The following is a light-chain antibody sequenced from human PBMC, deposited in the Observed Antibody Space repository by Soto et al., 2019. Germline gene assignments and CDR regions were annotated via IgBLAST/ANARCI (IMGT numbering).Light chain of an antibody. V-gene: IGKV1-17*01. CDR3: LQHNSYPLT. CDR2: AAS. Sequence: DIHMTQSPSSLSASVLYRLTITCRASQIIKNYLNWYQQKPGKAPKRLIYAASSLQSGVPSRFSGSGSGTEFTLTISSLQPEDFATYYCLQHNSYPLTFAGGTKVDIK. J-gene: IGKJ4*01. CDR1: QIIKNY.